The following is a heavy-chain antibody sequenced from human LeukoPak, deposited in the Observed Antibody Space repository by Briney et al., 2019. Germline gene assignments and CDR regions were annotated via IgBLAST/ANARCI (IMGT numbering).Heavy chain of an antibody. D-gene: IGHD1-7*01. CDR3: AKNVAGTYFDY. CDR1: GFTFSSYW. CDR2: ISYDGSNK. J-gene: IGHJ4*02. V-gene: IGHV3-30*18. Sequence: GGSLRLSCAASGFTFSSYWMSWVRQAPGKGLEWVALISYDGSNKYYADSVKGRFTISRDNSKNTLFLQMNSLRAEETAVYYCAKNVAGTYFDYWGQGTLVTVSS.